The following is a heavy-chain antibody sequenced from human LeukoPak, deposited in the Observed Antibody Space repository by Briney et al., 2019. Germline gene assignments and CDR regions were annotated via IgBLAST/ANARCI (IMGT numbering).Heavy chain of an antibody. CDR3: AREVKGGLDY. CDR2: ISGDGGST. Sequence: PGGSLRLSCAASGFTFDDYAMHWVRQAPGKGLEWVSLISGDGGSTYYADSVKGRFTISRDNAKNSLYLQMNSLRAEDTAVYYCAREVKGGLDYWGQGTLVTVSS. D-gene: IGHD3-16*01. J-gene: IGHJ4*02. V-gene: IGHV3-43*02. CDR1: GFTFDDYA.